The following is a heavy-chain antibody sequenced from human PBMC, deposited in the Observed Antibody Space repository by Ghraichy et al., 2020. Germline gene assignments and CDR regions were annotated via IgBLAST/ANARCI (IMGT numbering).Heavy chain of an antibody. Sequence: SETLSLTCTVSGGSISSSSYYWGWIRQPPGKGLEWIGSIYYSGSTYYNPSLKSRVTISVDTSKNQFSLKLSSVTAADTAVYYCARQGPPDGGWVFDYWGQGTLVTVSS. D-gene: IGHD6-19*01. J-gene: IGHJ4*02. CDR2: IYYSGST. V-gene: IGHV4-39*01. CDR3: ARQGPPDGGWVFDY. CDR1: GGSISSSSYY.